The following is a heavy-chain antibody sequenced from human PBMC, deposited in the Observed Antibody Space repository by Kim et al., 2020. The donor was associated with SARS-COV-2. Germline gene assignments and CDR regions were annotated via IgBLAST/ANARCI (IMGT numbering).Heavy chain of an antibody. CDR3: AREVPAAISGAFDI. Sequence: GGSLRLSCAASGFTVSSNYMSWVRQAPGKGLEWVSVIYSGGSTYYADSVKGRFTISRDNSKNTLYLQMNSLRAEDTAVYYCAREVPAAISGAFDIWGQGTMVTVSS. V-gene: IGHV3-66*01. CDR1: GFTVSSNY. D-gene: IGHD2-2*01. J-gene: IGHJ3*02. CDR2: IYSGGST.